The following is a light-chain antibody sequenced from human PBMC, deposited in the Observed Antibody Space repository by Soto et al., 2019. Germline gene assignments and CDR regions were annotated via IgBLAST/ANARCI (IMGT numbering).Light chain of an antibody. CDR1: SSDVGGYNY. CDR2: DVS. Sequence: QSVLTQPASVSGSPGQSITISCTGTSSDVGGYNYVSWYQQHPGKAPKLMIYDVSNRPSGVSNRFSGSKSGNTASLTISGLQAEDEADYYCSSYTSSSSLYVLGTGTKVTLL. V-gene: IGLV2-14*01. J-gene: IGLJ1*01. CDR3: SSYTSSSSLYV.